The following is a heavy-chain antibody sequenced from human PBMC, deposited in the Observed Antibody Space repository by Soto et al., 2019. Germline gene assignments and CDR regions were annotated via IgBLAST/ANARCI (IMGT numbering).Heavy chain of an antibody. D-gene: IGHD6-13*01. CDR3: ASGLAAAGYYFDY. J-gene: IGHJ4*02. CDR2: INPNSGGT. Sequence: ASVKVSCKASGYTFTGYYMHWVRQAPGQGLEWMGWINPNSGGTNYAQKFQGWVTMTRDTSISTAYMELSRLRSDDTAVYYCASGLAAAGYYFDYWGQGTLVTVSS. V-gene: IGHV1-2*04. CDR1: GYTFTGYY.